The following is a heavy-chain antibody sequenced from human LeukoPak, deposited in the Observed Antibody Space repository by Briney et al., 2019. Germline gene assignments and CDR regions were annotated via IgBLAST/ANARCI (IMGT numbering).Heavy chain of an antibody. J-gene: IGHJ3*02. D-gene: IGHD6-13*01. CDR1: GYTFTGYY. CDR2: INPNSGGT. CDR3: AREGSIAAAGNSAFDI. Sequence: ASVKVSCKASGYTFTGYYMHWVRQAPGQGLEWMGWINPNSGGTNYAQKFQGWVTMTRDTSISTAYMELSRLRSDDTAVYYCAREGSIAAAGNSAFDIWGQGTMVTVSS. V-gene: IGHV1-2*04.